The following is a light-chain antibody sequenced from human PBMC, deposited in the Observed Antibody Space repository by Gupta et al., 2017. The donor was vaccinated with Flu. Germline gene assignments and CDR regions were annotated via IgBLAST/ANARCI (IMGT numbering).Light chain of an antibody. V-gene: IGKV3D-11*02. CDR1: QSVSRY. Sequence: EIVLTQSRSTLSLSPGERATLSCRASQSVSRYLAWYQKKPGQAPTLLIYDASNMATGIPARCSGSGVGPDDNVTIDSRELKDSEVYSSQQQTNRHDTVTFGRGTKVIIK. CDR2: DAS. J-gene: IGKJ4*01. CDR3: QQQTNRHDTVT.